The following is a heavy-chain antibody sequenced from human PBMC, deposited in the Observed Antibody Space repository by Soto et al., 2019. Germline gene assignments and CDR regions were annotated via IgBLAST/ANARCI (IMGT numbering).Heavy chain of an antibody. J-gene: IGHJ4*02. CDR1: GYTFTGYY. Sequence: QVQLVQSGAEVKKPGASVKVSCKASGYTFTGYYILWVRQAPGQGLECMGWINPNSGATTYAQKFQGWVTMTRDTSTSTAYMELTRLRSDDTAVFYCTRSKYNSGWYQVYFDSWGQGTLVTVSS. V-gene: IGHV1-2*04. D-gene: IGHD6-19*01. CDR3: TRSKYNSGWYQVYFDS. CDR2: INPNSGAT.